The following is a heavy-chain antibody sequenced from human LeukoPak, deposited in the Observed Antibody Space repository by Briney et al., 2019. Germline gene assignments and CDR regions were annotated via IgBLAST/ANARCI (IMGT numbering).Heavy chain of an antibody. Sequence: SETLSLTCTVSGGSISSYYWSWIRQPPGKGLEWIGYIYYSGSTNYNPSLKSRVTISVDTSKNQFSLKLSSVTAADTAVYYCARHSGSSWDYYYGMDVWGQETTVTVSS. CDR3: ARHSGSSWDYYYGMDV. CDR1: GGSISSYY. D-gene: IGHD6-6*01. V-gene: IGHV4-59*08. J-gene: IGHJ6*02. CDR2: IYYSGST.